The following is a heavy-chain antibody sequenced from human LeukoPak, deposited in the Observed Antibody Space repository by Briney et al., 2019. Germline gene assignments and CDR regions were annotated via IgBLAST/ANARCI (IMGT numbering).Heavy chain of an antibody. J-gene: IGHJ4*02. CDR2: IIPIFGTA. Sequence: ASVKVSCKASGGTFSSYAISWVRQAPGQGLEWMGGIIPIFGTANYAQKFQGRVTITADESTSTAYMELSSLRSEDTAVYYCARERYYYDSSGYSAVDYWGQGTLVTVSS. CDR1: GGTFSSYA. D-gene: IGHD3-22*01. CDR3: ARERYYYDSSGYSAVDY. V-gene: IGHV1-69*13.